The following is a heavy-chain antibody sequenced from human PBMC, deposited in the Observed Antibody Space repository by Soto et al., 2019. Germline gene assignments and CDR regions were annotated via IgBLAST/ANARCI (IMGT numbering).Heavy chain of an antibody. CDR1: GFTFSSYG. Sequence: GGSLRLSCAASGFTFSSYGIHWVRQAPGKGLGWVAVISYDGSNKYYADSVKGRFTISRDNSKNTLYLQMNSLRAEDTAVYYCAKGVVSGYSSGWYLDYWGQGTQVTSPQ. CDR3: AKGVVSGYSSGWYLDY. J-gene: IGHJ4*02. V-gene: IGHV3-30*18. CDR2: ISYDGSNK. D-gene: IGHD6-19*01.